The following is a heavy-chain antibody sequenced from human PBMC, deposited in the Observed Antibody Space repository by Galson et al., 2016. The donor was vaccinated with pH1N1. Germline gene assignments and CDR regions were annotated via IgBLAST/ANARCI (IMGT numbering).Heavy chain of an antibody. CDR1: GGSISNSNYY. Sequence: TLSLTCTVSGGSISNSNYYWGWIRQPPGKGLQWIGYIFYSESTYYNPSLKSRVTISVDTSKNQFSLKLTSVTAADTAVYYCARGVAAAGSYYFDYWGQGTLVTVSS. D-gene: IGHD6-13*01. V-gene: IGHV4-30-4*08. J-gene: IGHJ4*02. CDR3: ARGVAAAGSYYFDY. CDR2: IFYSEST.